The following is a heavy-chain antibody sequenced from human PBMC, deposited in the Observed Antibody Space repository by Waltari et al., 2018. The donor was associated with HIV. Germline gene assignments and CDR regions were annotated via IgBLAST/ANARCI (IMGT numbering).Heavy chain of an antibody. Sequence: EVQLGESGGGLVQPGRSLRLSCATSGFSFGDYAMSWFRQAPGKGLEWVGFIRSKAYGGTTQYAASVKGRFTISRDDSKSIAYLQMNSLKTEDTALYYCTRGTFMVTYYFDYWGRGTLVTVSS. D-gene: IGHD2-21*02. CDR1: GFSFGDYA. V-gene: IGHV3-49*03. CDR3: TRGTFMVTYYFDY. CDR2: IRSKAYGGTT. J-gene: IGHJ4*02.